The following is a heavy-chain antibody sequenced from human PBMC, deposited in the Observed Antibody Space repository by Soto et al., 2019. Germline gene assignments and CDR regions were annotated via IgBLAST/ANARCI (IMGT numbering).Heavy chain of an antibody. V-gene: IGHV3-30*18. CDR2: ISYDGSNK. CDR1: GFTFSSYG. Sequence: PGGSLRLSCAASGFTFSSYGMHWVRQAPGKGLEWVAVISYDGSNKYYADSVKGRFTISRDNSKNTLYLQMNSLRAEDTAVYYCAKDYDSMIVVVITEYDAFDIWGQGTMVTVSS. CDR3: AKDYDSMIVVVITEYDAFDI. D-gene: IGHD3-22*01. J-gene: IGHJ3*02.